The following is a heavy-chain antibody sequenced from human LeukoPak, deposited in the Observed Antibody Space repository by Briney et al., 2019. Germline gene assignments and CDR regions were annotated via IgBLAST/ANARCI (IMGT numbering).Heavy chain of an antibody. V-gene: IGHV4-30-4*01. CDR1: GGSISSGDYY. CDR3: GRALRFESRVFDC. D-gene: IGHD3-9*01. CDR2: TSLSGPT. Sequence: PSETLSLTCTVSGGSISSGDYYWSWFRQPPGKGREWIGYTSLSGPTFHDPFLKSPVDIYLDTSKNKFPLHLFFVTGADPAVYYCGRALRFESRVFDCWGQGTLVTVPS. J-gene: IGHJ4*02.